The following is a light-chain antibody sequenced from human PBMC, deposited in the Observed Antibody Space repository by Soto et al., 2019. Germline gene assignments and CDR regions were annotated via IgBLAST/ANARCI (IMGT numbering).Light chain of an antibody. J-gene: IGLJ2*01. CDR3: SSYTTSHTLV. V-gene: IGLV2-14*01. Sequence: QSVLTQPASVSESPGQSITISCTGTSSDVGASDFVSWYQQHPGKAPELIIYEIFNRPSGVSNRFSGSKSGNTASLTISGLQAEDESDYYCSSYTTSHTLVFGGG. CDR1: SSDVGASDF. CDR2: EIF.